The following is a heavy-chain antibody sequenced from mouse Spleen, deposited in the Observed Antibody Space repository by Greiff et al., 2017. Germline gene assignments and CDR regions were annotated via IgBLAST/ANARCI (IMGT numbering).Heavy chain of an antibody. CDR3: ARPLRGGYFDV. CDR1: GYTFTSYW. J-gene: IGHJ1*01. D-gene: IGHD1-1*01. Sequence: QVQLQQPGAELVKPGASVKMSCKASGYTFTSYWITWVKQRPGQGLEWIGVIDPSDSYTNYNQKFKGKATLTVDTSSSTAYMQLSSLTSEDSAVYYCARPLRGGYFDVWGAGTTVTVSS. V-gene: IGHV1-69*02. CDR2: IDPSDSYT.